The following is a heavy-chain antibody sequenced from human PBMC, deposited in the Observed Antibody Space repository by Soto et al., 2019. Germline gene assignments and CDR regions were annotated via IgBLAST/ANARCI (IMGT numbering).Heavy chain of an antibody. D-gene: IGHD6-19*01. CDR1: GGTFSSYA. CDR3: TRIGYRSGCDPAGGMGV. J-gene: IGHJ6*02. V-gene: IGHV1-69*06. CDR2: IIPIFGTA. Sequence: QVQLVQSGAEVKKPGSSVKVSCKASGGTFSSYAISWVRQAPGQGLEWMGGIIPIFGTANYEQKFQGRVTITEEKSTSPADMEQSSLRSEDAAVYYCTRIGYRSGCDPAGGMGVWGQGTTVTVSS.